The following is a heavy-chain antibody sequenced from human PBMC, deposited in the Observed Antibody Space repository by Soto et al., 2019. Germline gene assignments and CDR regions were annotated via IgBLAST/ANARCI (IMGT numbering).Heavy chain of an antibody. CDR2: ISVYNGNT. CDR1: GYTFTSYG. D-gene: IGHD6-13*01. Sequence: ASVKGSCKASGYTFTSYGISWVRQAPGQGLEWMGWISVYNGNTNYAQKLQGRVTMTTDTSTSTAYMELRSLRSDDTAVYYCAMTPSYSSSWYVDYWGQGTLVTVSS. CDR3: AMTPSYSSSWYVDY. V-gene: IGHV1-18*04. J-gene: IGHJ4*02.